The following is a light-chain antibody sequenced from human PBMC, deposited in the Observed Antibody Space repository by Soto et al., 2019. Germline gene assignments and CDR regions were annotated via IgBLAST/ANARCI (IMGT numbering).Light chain of an antibody. J-gene: IGKJ4*01. V-gene: IGKV3-15*01. CDR2: DTS. CDR1: QGIGDT. CDR3: QPYNNWPLT. Sequence: VMTQSRSSLSVYPGECVTPSCRANQGIGDTLAWYQHKPGQTPRLLIYDTSTRATGVPARFSGSRSGPEFTLTINSLQSEDFAVYYCQPYNNWPLTFGGGTKVDIK.